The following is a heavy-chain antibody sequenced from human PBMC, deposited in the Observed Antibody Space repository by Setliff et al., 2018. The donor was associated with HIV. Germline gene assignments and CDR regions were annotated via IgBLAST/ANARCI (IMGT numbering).Heavy chain of an antibody. CDR3: ARDPRIAVARDYYYYYMDV. J-gene: IGHJ6*03. Sequence: PSVKVSCKASGGTFSSYAISWVRQAPGQGLEWMGGIIPIFGTADYAQKFQGRVTITADESTSTAYMELSSLRSEDTAIYYCARDPRIAVARDYYYYYMDVWGKGTTVTVSS. CDR1: GGTFSSYA. V-gene: IGHV1-69*13. CDR2: IIPIFGTA. D-gene: IGHD6-19*01.